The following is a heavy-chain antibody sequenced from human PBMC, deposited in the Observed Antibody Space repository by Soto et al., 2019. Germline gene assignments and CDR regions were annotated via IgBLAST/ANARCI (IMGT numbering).Heavy chain of an antibody. CDR3: VRRAGGAVVWYYDL. V-gene: IGHV3-23*01. CDR1: GFIFNNYA. Sequence: EVQLLESGGGFVQRGGSLRLSCAASGFIFNNYAMTWVRQAPGKGLEWVARVSGRGGSAYYADSVKGRLTISRDNSNNTLYLQMTTVRGEDTAVYYCVRRAGGAVVWYYDLWGRGSLVNVFS. J-gene: IGHJ2*01. D-gene: IGHD2-21*01. CDR2: VSGRGGSA.